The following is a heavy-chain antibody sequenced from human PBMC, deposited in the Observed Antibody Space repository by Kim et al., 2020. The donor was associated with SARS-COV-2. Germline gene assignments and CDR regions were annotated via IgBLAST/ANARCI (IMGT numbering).Heavy chain of an antibody. CDR3: AREHSSWQGGYFDL. J-gene: IGHJ2*01. D-gene: IGHD6-13*01. CDR2: IWYDGSNK. V-gene: IGHV3-33*01. CDR1: GFTFSSYG. Sequence: GGSLRLSCAASGFTFSSYGMHWVRQAPGKGLEWVAIIWYDGSNKYSADSVKGRFTISRDNSKNTLYLQMNSLRAEDTAVYYCAREHSSWQGGYFDLWGRG.